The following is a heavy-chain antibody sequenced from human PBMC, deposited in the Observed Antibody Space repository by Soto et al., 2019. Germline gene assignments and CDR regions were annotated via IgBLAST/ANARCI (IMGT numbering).Heavy chain of an antibody. D-gene: IGHD4-17*01. J-gene: IGHJ4*02. CDR1: GFTFSDYY. CDR2: ISSSGSTI. V-gene: IGHV3-11*01. Sequence: SGGSLRLSCAASGFTFSDYYMSWIRQAPGKGLEWVSYISSSGSTIYYADTVRGRFTISRDNAKKSVLLQMNSLRAEDTAVYYCARGSVTYDYWGQGTLVTVSS. CDR3: ARGSVTYDY.